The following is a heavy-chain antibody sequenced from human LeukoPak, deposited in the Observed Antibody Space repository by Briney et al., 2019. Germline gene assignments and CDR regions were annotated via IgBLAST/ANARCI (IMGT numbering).Heavy chain of an antibody. Sequence: SETLSLTCTVSGVSISSGGYYWSWIRQHPGKGLEWIGYIYYSGSTYYNPSLKSRVTISVDTSKNQFSLKLSSVTAADTAVYYCARVIGQQLLIWGQGTLVTVSS. CDR1: GVSISSGGYY. CDR2: IYYSGST. V-gene: IGHV4-31*03. J-gene: IGHJ4*02. CDR3: ARVIGQQLLI. D-gene: IGHD6-13*01.